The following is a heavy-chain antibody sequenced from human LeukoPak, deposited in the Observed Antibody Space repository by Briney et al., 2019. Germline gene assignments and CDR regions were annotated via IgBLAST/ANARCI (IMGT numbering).Heavy chain of an antibody. Sequence: PGGSLRLSCAASGFSFSNYAMSWVRQAPGKGLEWVSSLSGGGDSSYYADSVMGRFTISRDNSKNTLYLQMNSLRAEDTAVYYCAKAVRSMVSGGGYFDSWGQGTLVTVSS. CDR1: GFSFSNYA. J-gene: IGHJ4*02. CDR3: AKAVRSMVSGGGYFDS. CDR2: LSGGGDSS. D-gene: IGHD3-10*01. V-gene: IGHV3-23*01.